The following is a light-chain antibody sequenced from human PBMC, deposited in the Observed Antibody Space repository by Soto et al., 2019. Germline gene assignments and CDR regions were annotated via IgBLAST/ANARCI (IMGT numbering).Light chain of an antibody. CDR1: SSNIGDNT. CDR3: AAWDDSLNGHVV. V-gene: IGLV1-44*01. Sequence: QSVLTQPPSASGTPGQRVTISCSGGSSNIGDNTVNWYQQLPGTAPKLFIYSNNQRPSGVPDRFSGSKSGTSASLAISGLQSEDEAHYYCAAWDDSLNGHVVFGGGTKLTVL. CDR2: SNN. J-gene: IGLJ2*01.